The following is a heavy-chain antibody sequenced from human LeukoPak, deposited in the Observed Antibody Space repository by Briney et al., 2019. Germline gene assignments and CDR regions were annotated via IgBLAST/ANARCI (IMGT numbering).Heavy chain of an antibody. J-gene: IGHJ4*02. CDR3: ATSPAQWLVPYYFDY. V-gene: IGHV3-23*01. CDR2: ISGSGGST. CDR1: GFTFSSYA. Sequence: GGSLRLSCAASGFTFSSYAMSWVRQAPGKGLEWVSAISGSGGSTYYADSVKGRFTISRDNSKNTLYLQMNSLRAEDTAVYYCATSPAQWLVPYYFDYWGQGTLVTVSS. D-gene: IGHD6-19*01.